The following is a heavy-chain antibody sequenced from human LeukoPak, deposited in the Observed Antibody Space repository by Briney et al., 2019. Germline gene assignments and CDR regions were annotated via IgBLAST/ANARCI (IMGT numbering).Heavy chain of an antibody. CDR2: IYYSGST. J-gene: IGHJ4*02. CDR3: AREGYGGNYGFDY. V-gene: IGHV4-39*02. D-gene: IGHD4-23*01. Sequence: SETLSLTCTVSGGSISSNIYYWGWIRQPPGKGLEWIGSIYYSGSTYYNPSLKSPVTMSVDTSQNQLSLKLSSVTAADTAVYFCAREGYGGNYGFDYWGQGILVTVSS. CDR1: GGSISSNIYY.